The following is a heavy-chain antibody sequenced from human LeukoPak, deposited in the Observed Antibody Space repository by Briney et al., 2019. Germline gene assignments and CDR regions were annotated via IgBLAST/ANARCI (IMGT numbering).Heavy chain of an antibody. CDR3: ARVWELQGEYYFDY. CDR1: GYTFTSYY. J-gene: IGHJ4*02. Sequence: GASVKVSCKASGYTFTSYYMHWVRQAPGQGLEWMGWINPNSGGTNYAQKFQGRVTMTRDTSISTAYMELSRLRSDDTAVYYCARVWELQGEYYFDYWGQGTLVTVSS. V-gene: IGHV1-2*02. D-gene: IGHD1-26*01. CDR2: INPNSGGT.